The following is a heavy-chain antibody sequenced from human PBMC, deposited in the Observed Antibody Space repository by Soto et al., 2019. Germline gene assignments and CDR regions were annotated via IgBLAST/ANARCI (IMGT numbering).Heavy chain of an antibody. D-gene: IGHD4-17*01. V-gene: IGHV5-51*01. CDR1: GYSFTSYW. Sequence: GESLKISCKGSGYSFTSYWIGWVRQMPGKGLEWMGIIYPGDSDTRYSPSFQGQVTISADKSISTAYLQWSSLKASDTAMYYCARTTTLRGATVTKRGMTGFDYWGQGTLVTVSS. J-gene: IGHJ4*02. CDR3: ARTTTLRGATVTKRGMTGFDY. CDR2: IYPGDSDT.